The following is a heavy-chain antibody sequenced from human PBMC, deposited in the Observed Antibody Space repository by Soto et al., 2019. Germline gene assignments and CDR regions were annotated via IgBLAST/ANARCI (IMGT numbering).Heavy chain of an antibody. CDR3: ARDGLTTVVTPA. CDR1: GGSISSGGYY. Sequence: SETLSLTCTVSGGSISSGGYYWSWIRQHPGKGLEWIGYIYYSGSTYYNPSLKSRVTISVDTSKNQFSLKLSSVTAADTAVYYCARDGLTTVVTPAWGQGTLVTVSS. J-gene: IGHJ4*02. V-gene: IGHV4-31*03. CDR2: IYYSGST. D-gene: IGHD4-17*01.